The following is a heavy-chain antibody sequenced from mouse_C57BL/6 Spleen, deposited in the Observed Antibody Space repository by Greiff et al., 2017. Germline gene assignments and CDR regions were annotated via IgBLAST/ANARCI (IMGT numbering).Heavy chain of an antibody. J-gene: IGHJ3*01. D-gene: IGHD2-3*01. CDR2: ISYDGSN. CDR1: GYSITSGYY. V-gene: IGHV3-6*01. CDR3: ARVPYDGYYGFAY. Sequence: EVKLQESGPGLVKPSQSLSLTCSVTGYSITSGYYWNWIRQFPGNKLEWMGYISYDGSNNYNPSLKNRISITRDTSKNQFFLKLNSVTTKDTATYNCARVPYDGYYGFAYWGQGTLVTVSA.